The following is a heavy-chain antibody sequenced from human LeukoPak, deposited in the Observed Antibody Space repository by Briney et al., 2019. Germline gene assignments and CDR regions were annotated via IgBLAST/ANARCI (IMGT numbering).Heavy chain of an antibody. Sequence: GGSLRLSCAASGFVFSDYYTVWIRQAPGKGLEWIAYISSGGDTFFYADSVKGRFTISRDNSGDSLYLQMNSLRAEDTAVYYCARGDGVYDYVWGRSYWGQGTLVTASS. J-gene: IGHJ4*02. D-gene: IGHD3-16*01. V-gene: IGHV3-11*01. CDR2: ISSGGDTF. CDR1: GFVFSDYY. CDR3: ARGDGVYDYVWGRSY.